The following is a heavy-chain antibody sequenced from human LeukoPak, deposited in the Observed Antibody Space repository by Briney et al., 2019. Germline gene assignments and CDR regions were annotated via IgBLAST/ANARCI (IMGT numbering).Heavy chain of an antibody. D-gene: IGHD2-2*01. Sequence: GGSLRLSCAASGFTFSSYAMSWVPQAPGKGLEWVSYISSSGSTIYYADSVKGRFTISRDNAKNSLYLQMNSLRAEDTAVYYCARVLVSVVVPAAAKYWGQGTLVTVSS. CDR1: GFTFSSYA. CDR2: ISSSGSTI. CDR3: ARVLVSVVVPAAAKY. J-gene: IGHJ4*02. V-gene: IGHV3-48*04.